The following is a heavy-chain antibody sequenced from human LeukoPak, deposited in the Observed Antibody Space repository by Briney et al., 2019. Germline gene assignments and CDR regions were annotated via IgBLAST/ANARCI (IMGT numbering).Heavy chain of an antibody. Sequence: SETLSLTCTVSGDSISSSSHYWGWIRQPPGKGLEWIGSIYNSENTYYNPSLKSRVTISVDTSKNQFSLKLSSVTAADTAVFYCARDKYYYDISAYQLDYCGQGTLVTVSS. V-gene: IGHV4-39*07. CDR2: IYNSENT. CDR3: ARDKYYYDISAYQLDY. D-gene: IGHD3-22*01. J-gene: IGHJ4*02. CDR1: GDSISSSSHY.